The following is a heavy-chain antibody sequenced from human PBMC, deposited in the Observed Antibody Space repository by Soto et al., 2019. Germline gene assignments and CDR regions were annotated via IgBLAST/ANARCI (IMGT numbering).Heavy chain of an antibody. V-gene: IGHV2-26*01. Sequence: HVTLKESGPVLVKPTETLTLTCTVSGFSLSNGKVGVSWIRQPPGKALERLAHIFSNYEKSYRTSLKSRLTISEDTSKSQVVLTMTNVDPVDTATYYCARILFGRSVAGGYFYMDVWGKGTTVTVSS. D-gene: IGHD6-19*01. J-gene: IGHJ6*03. CDR2: IFSNYEK. CDR3: ARILFGRSVAGGYFYMDV. CDR1: GFSLSNGKVG.